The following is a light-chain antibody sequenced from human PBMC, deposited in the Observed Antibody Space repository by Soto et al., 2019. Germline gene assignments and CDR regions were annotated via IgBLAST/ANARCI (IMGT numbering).Light chain of an antibody. CDR3: ASFRSGTILV. J-gene: IGLJ1*01. V-gene: IGLV2-14*01. Sequence: QSALTQPASVSGSPGQSVTISCTGPRSDIGDSNFISWYQQSPGKAPRLLIYEVNNRPSGVSRRFSGSKAGNTASLTISGLLEVDEADYFCASFRSGTILVFGSGTKVTVL. CDR1: RSDIGDSNF. CDR2: EVN.